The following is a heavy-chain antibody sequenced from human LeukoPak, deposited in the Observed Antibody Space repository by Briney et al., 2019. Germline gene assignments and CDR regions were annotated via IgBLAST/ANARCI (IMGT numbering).Heavy chain of an antibody. CDR3: ARDPRRYFDY. CDR1: GYTFTAYY. Sequence: GASVKVSCKASGYTFTAYYIHWVRQAPGQGLEWVGRLNPNTGGTYYAQEFQGRVTLTRDTSITTAYMELSRLRSDDTAVYYCARDPRRYFDYWGQGTLVTVSS. V-gene: IGHV1-2*06. CDR2: LNPNTGGT. J-gene: IGHJ4*02.